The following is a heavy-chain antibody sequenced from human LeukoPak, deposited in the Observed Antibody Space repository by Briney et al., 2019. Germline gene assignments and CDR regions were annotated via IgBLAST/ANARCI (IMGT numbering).Heavy chain of an antibody. Sequence: GASVKVSCKASGYTFTSYGISWLRQAPGQGLEWMGWISAYNGNTNYAQKLQGRVAMTTDTSTSTAYMELRSLRSDDTAVYYCASSSSSWYNYWGQGTLVTVSS. CDR3: ASSSSSWYNY. V-gene: IGHV1-18*01. J-gene: IGHJ4*02. CDR1: GYTFTSYG. CDR2: ISAYNGNT. D-gene: IGHD6-13*01.